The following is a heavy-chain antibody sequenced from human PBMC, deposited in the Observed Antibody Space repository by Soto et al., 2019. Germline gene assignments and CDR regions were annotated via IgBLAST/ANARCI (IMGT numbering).Heavy chain of an antibody. V-gene: IGHV1-46*01. J-gene: IGHJ5*02. CDR1: GFSFSDYF. CDR2: LNPRGASS. D-gene: IGHD2-15*01. CDR3: ASDNRQNDGTTAASSWFHP. Sequence: ASVKVSCMSSGFSFSDYFMHWVRQAAAQELYWMGILNPRGASSNYAQKFQGRVTVTRDTSTSTDYMDLSSLRDEDAAVDYRASDNRQNDGTTAASSWFHPGGQGTPVTV.